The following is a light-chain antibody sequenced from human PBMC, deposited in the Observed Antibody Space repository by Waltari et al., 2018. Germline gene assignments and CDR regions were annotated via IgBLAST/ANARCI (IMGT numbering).Light chain of an antibody. Sequence: QSVLTQPPSVSGAPGQRVTISCTGNSSNIGADYDVHWYQQLPGTAPQLLVYVNNNRPSGSPARFSGSKSGTSASLAITGLQAEDEADYYCQSYDYSLRAAVFGGGTKVTVL. J-gene: IGLJ2*01. V-gene: IGLV1-40*01. CDR1: SSNIGADYD. CDR3: QSYDYSLRAAV. CDR2: VNN.